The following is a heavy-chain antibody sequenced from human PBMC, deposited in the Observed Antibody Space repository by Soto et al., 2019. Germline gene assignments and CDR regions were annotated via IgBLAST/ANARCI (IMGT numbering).Heavy chain of an antibody. Sequence: ASVKVSCKASGYTFTGYDIHWVRQAPGQGLEWMGWINPNSGGPKYPQKFLGRVTMTRDTSIRTVYMSLTGLKSEDTAVYFCARDLATCGGRAGFEYWGQGTLVNVPS. D-gene: IGHD2-15*01. CDR3: ARDLATCGGRAGFEY. CDR2: INPNSGGP. CDR1: GYTFTGYD. V-gene: IGHV1-2*02. J-gene: IGHJ4*02.